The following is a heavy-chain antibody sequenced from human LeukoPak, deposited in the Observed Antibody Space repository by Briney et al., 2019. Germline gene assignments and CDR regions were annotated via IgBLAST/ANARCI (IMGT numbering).Heavy chain of an antibody. CDR1: GYTFTGYY. J-gene: IGHJ5*02. Sequence: ASVTVSCKASGYTFTGYYMHWVRQAPGQGLEWMGWINPNSGGTNYAQKFQGRVTMTRDTSISTAYMELSRLRSDDTAVYYCARQYSSGWYGRFDPWGQGTLVTVSS. D-gene: IGHD6-19*01. CDR3: ARQYSSGWYGRFDP. V-gene: IGHV1-2*02. CDR2: INPNSGGT.